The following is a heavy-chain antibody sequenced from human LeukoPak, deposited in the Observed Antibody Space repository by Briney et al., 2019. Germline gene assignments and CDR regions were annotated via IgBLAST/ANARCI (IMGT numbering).Heavy chain of an antibody. J-gene: IGHJ4*02. CDR1: GFTFGDCS. Sequence: GGSLRLSCTGSGFTFGDCSMTWVRQAPGKGLEWVGFIRRKCSGGTTEYAPSVKDRFTISRDDSKNIAYLQMNNLKTEDTGVYYCTGSGYYDFWSGTRWGQGTLVVVSS. D-gene: IGHD3-3*01. CDR3: TGSGYYDFWSGTR. V-gene: IGHV3-49*04. CDR2: IRRKCSGGTT.